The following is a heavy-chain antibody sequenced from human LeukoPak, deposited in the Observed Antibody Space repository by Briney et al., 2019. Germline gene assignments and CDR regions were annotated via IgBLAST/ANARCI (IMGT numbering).Heavy chain of an antibody. V-gene: IGHV3-23*01. CDR2: IRGSGDGA. D-gene: IGHD6-13*01. J-gene: IGHJ4*02. Sequence: GGSLRLSCAASGFTFSYAMAWVRQAPGKGLEWVSAIRGSGDGAYYADSVKGRFTISRDNSKNTPYLQMSSLRAEDTAVYYCAKDTSSWPHYFDYWGQGTLVTVSS. CDR3: AKDTSSWPHYFDY. CDR1: GFTFSYA.